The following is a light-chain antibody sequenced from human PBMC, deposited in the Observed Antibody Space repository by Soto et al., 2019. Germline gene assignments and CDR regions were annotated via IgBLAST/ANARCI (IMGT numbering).Light chain of an antibody. V-gene: IGKV1-5*03. Sequence: DIQMTQSPSTLSASVGDRVTITCRASQSISSWLAWYQQKPGKAPKLLNYKASSLESGVPSRFSGRGSGKEFNPTIRRLQPDDFATYYCQQYNNSPWTFGQGTKVEIK. J-gene: IGKJ1*01. CDR3: QQYNNSPWT. CDR1: QSISSW. CDR2: KAS.